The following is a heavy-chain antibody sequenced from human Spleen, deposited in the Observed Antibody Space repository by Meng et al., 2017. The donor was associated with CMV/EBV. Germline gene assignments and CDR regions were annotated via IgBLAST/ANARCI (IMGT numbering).Heavy chain of an antibody. CDR1: GFTFEDYD. J-gene: IGHJ4*02. CDR2: VNWNGGRT. D-gene: IGHD5-12*01. Sequence: GESLKISCAASGFTFEDYDMSWVRQAPGKGLEWVSGVNWNGGRTGYADFVKGRFTISRDNAKNSVALQMNSLRVEDTASYYCARDPSDYWGQGTLVTVSS. V-gene: IGHV3-20*04. CDR3: ARDPSDY.